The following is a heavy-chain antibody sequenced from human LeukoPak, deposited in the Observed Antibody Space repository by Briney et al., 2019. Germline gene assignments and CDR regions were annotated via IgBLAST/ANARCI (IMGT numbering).Heavy chain of an antibody. D-gene: IGHD3-22*01. V-gene: IGHV1-69*06. CDR3: ARWGRAMIVVVSQHADAFDI. J-gene: IGHJ3*02. CDR1: GGTFTSYA. Sequence: SVKVSCKASGGTFTSYAISWVRQAPGQGLEWMGGIIPIFGTANYAQKFQGRVTITADKSTSTAYMELSSLRSEDTAVYYCARWGRAMIVVVSQHADAFDIWGQGTMVTVSS. CDR2: IIPIFGTA.